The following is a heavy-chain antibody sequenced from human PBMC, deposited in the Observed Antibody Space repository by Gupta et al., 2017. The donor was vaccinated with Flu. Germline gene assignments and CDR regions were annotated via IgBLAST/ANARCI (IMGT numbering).Heavy chain of an antibody. J-gene: IGHJ4*02. CDR2: IIPPSGTT. V-gene: IGHV1-69*06. CDR3: ARPDYDYNNGWVWLDY. D-gene: IGHD3-16*01. Sequence: QVQLVQSGAEVKKPGSSVKVSCKASGGTFNSYAINWVRQAPGQGREWVGGIIPPSGTTNYAQKFQGRVTSTADKSTSTAYMELGSLRSEDTAMYYGARPDYDYNNGWVWLDYWGQGTLVTVSS. CDR1: GGTFNSYA.